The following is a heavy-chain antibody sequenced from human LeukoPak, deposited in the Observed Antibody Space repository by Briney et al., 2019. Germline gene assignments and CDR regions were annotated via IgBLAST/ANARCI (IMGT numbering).Heavy chain of an antibody. CDR2: ISGSGGST. V-gene: IGHV3-23*01. CDR1: GFPFSSYW. J-gene: IGHJ4*02. D-gene: IGHD5-12*01. Sequence: GGSLRLSCVASGFPFSSYWMTWVRQAPGKGLEWVSAISGSGGSTYYADSVKGRFTISRDNSENTLYLQMNSLRAEDTAVYYCAKDGLDDYDYWGQGTLVTVSS. CDR3: AKDGLDDYDY.